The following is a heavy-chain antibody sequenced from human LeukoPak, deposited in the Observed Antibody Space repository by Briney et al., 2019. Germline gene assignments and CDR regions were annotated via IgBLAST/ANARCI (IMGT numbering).Heavy chain of an antibody. D-gene: IGHD5-18*01. CDR1: GFTFSSFG. J-gene: IGHJ4*02. V-gene: IGHV3-23*01. CDR2: ISGSGGST. CDR3: AKGLRGYSYGYSYFDY. Sequence: GGSLRLACAASGFTFSSFGMSWVRQAHGRGLGWDSAISGSGGSTYYADSVKGRFTISRDNSKNTLYLQMNSLRAEDTAVYYCAKGLRGYSYGYSYFDYWGQGTLVTVSS.